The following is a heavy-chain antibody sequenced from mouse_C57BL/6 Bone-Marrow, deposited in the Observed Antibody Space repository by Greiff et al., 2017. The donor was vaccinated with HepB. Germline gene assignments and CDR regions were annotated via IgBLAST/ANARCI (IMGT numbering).Heavy chain of an antibody. Sequence: EVKLVESEGGLVQPGSSMKLSCTASGFTFSDYYMAWVRQVPEKGLEWVANINYDGSSTYYLDSLKSRFIISRDNAKNILYLQMSSLKSEDTATYYCARDRGWSGFAYWGQGTLVTVSA. CDR2: INYDGSST. CDR1: GFTFSDYY. D-gene: IGHD2-3*01. J-gene: IGHJ3*01. CDR3: ARDRGWSGFAY. V-gene: IGHV5-16*01.